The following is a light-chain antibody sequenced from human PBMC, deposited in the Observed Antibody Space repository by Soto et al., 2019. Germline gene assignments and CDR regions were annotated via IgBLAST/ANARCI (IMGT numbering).Light chain of an antibody. V-gene: IGKV3-20*01. CDR3: QQYGNSPIT. J-gene: IGKJ5*01. CDR2: GTS. Sequence: EIVMTQSPATVPVSPGERVTLSCRASQSVSIDLAWYQQKPGQAPRLLIYGTSSRATGIPDRFSGSGSGTDFTLTISRLEPEDFAVYYCQQYGNSPITFGQGTRLEIK. CDR1: QSVSID.